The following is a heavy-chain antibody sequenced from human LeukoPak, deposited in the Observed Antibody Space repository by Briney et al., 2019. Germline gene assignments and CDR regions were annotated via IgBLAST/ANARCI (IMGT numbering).Heavy chain of an antibody. D-gene: IGHD3-22*01. CDR3: ARVDDSGAFDI. V-gene: IGHV4-59*01. CDR1: GGSISSYY. Sequence: SETLSLTCTVSGGSISSYYWSWIRQPPGKGLEWIGYIYYSGSTNYNPSLKSRVTISVDTSKNQFSLKLSSVTAADTAVYYCARVDDSGAFDIWGQGTMVTVSS. CDR2: IYYSGST. J-gene: IGHJ3*02.